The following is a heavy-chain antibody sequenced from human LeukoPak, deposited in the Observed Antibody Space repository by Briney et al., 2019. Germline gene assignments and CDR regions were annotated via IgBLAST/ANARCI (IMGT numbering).Heavy chain of an antibody. Sequence: SETLSLTCAVYGGSFSGYYWSWIRQPPGKGLEWIGEINHSGSTNYNPSLKSRVTISVDTSKNQFSLKLSSVTAADTAVYYCARDHGRTSWFYYWGQGTLVTVSS. CDR2: INHSGST. V-gene: IGHV4-34*01. D-gene: IGHD2-2*01. CDR3: ARDHGRTSWFYY. CDR1: GGSFSGYY. J-gene: IGHJ4*02.